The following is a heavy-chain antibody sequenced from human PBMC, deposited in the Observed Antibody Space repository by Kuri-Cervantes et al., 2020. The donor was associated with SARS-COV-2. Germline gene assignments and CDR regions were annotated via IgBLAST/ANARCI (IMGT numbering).Heavy chain of an antibody. D-gene: IGHD1-26*01. V-gene: IGHV1-58*01. CDR3: ATAAIVGVTRWFDP. CDR2: IVVGSGNT. Sequence: SVKVSCKISGFTFTTSAVQWVRQARGQRLEWIGWIVVGSGNTDYAQKFQGRVTMTEDTSTDTAYMELSSLRSEDTAVYYCATAAIVGVTRWFDPWGQGTLVTVSS. CDR1: GFTFTTSA. J-gene: IGHJ5*02.